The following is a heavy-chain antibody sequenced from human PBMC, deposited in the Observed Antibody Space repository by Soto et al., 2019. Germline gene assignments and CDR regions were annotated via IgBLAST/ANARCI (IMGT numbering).Heavy chain of an antibody. V-gene: IGHV2-5*02. J-gene: IGHJ4*02. Sequence: QITLKESGPTLVKPTQTLTLTCTFSGFSLSTSGVGVGWIRQPPGKALEWLALIYWDDDKRYSPSLKSRLTIPQDTSKNQVVLTMNNIDPVDTATYYCAHSTSGWGFFDYWGQGTLVTVSS. CDR1: GFSLSTSGVG. CDR2: IYWDDDK. CDR3: AHSTSGWGFFDY. D-gene: IGHD6-19*01.